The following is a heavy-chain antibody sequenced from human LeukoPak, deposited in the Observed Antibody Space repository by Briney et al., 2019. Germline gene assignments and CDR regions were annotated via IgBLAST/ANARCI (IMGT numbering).Heavy chain of an antibody. CDR2: ISYDGSNK. V-gene: IGHV3-30*07. J-gene: IGHJ5*02. CDR3: AKDRYYYGSGSYLGFDP. Sequence: GRSLRLSCAASGFTFSSYAMHWVRQAPGKGLEWVTVISYDGSNKYYADSVKGRFTISRDNSKNTLYLQMNSLRAEDTAVYYCAKDRYYYGSGSYLGFDPWGQGTLVTVSS. CDR1: GFTFSSYA. D-gene: IGHD3-10*01.